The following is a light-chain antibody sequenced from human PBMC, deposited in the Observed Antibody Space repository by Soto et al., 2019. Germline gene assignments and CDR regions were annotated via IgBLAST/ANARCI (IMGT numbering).Light chain of an antibody. CDR1: SSNLGAGYD. CDR2: GNN. Sequence: QSVLTQPPSVSGAPGQWVTISCTGSSSNLGAGYDAHWYQQLPGAAPKLLIYGNNNRPSGVPDRFSGSKSSTSASLSIAGLQAEDEAEYYFQSLDNGQTVFGGGTKLTVL. CDR3: QSLDNGQTV. J-gene: IGLJ2*01. V-gene: IGLV1-40*01.